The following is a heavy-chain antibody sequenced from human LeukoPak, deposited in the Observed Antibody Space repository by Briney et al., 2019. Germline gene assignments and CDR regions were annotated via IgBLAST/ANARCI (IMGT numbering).Heavy chain of an antibody. V-gene: IGHV3-48*03. CDR3: ARDRYFDWLFDY. CDR1: GFTFSSYE. Sequence: GGSLRLSCAASGFTFSSYEMNWVRQAPGKGLEWVSYISSSGSTIYYADSVKGRFTISRDNAKNPLYLQMNSLRAEDTAVYYCARDRYFDWLFDYWGQGTLVTVSS. J-gene: IGHJ4*02. D-gene: IGHD3-9*01. CDR2: ISSSGSTI.